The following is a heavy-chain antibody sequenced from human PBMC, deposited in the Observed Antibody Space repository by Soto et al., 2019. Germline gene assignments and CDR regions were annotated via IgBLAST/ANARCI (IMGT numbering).Heavy chain of an antibody. J-gene: IGHJ6*02. CDR2: IYHSGST. CDR3: ARDSRYYYGSRSYYNYRDYYGMDV. CDR1: GGSISSSNW. D-gene: IGHD3-10*01. V-gene: IGHV4-4*02. Sequence: QVQLQESGPGLVKPSGTLSLTCAVSGGSISSSNWWSWVRQPPGKGLEWIGEIYHSGSTNYNPSLKSRVTISVDKSKNQFSLKLSSVTAADTAVYYCARDSRYYYGSRSYYNYRDYYGMDVWGQGTTVTVSS.